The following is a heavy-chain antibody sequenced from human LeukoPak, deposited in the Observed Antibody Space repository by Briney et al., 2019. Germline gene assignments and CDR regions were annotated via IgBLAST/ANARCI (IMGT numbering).Heavy chain of an antibody. Sequence: ASVKVSCKASGYTFTGYYMHWVRQAPGQGLEWMGWINPNSGGTNYAQKFQGRVTMTRDTSISTAYMELSRLRSDDTAVYYCARGELLWFGETRGAFDIWGQGTMVTVSS. J-gene: IGHJ3*02. D-gene: IGHD3-10*01. CDR1: GYTFTGYY. CDR3: ARGELLWFGETRGAFDI. CDR2: INPNSGGT. V-gene: IGHV1-2*02.